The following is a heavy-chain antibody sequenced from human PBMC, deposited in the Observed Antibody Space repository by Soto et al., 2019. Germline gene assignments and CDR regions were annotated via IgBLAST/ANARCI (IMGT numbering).Heavy chain of an antibody. V-gene: IGHV3-23*01. D-gene: IGHD1-26*01. CDR3: AKVGVGAITPTYYFDY. CDR1: GFTFSSYA. Sequence: GGSLRLSCAASGFTFSSYAMSWVRQAPGKGLEWVSAISGSGGSTYYADSVKGRFTISRDNSKNTLYLQMNSLRAEDTAVYYCAKVGVGAITPTYYFDYWGQGTLVTVSS. J-gene: IGHJ4*02. CDR2: ISGSGGST.